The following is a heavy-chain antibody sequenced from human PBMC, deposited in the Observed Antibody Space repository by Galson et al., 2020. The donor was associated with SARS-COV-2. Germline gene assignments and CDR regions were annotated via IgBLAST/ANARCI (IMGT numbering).Heavy chain of an antibody. J-gene: IGHJ6*02. CDR3: AKDANSRRHFRGWIYYYYGMDV. CDR2: ISSDGSNK. Sequence: TGGSLRLSCAASGFTFSSYGMHWVRQAPGQGLEWVAVISSDGSNKYYADSVQGRFTISRENSKNTLSLQMNSLRAEDTAVYYCAKDANSRRHFRGWIYYYYGMDVWGQGTTVTVSS. D-gene: IGHD6-19*01. CDR1: GFTFSSYG. V-gene: IGHV3-30*18.